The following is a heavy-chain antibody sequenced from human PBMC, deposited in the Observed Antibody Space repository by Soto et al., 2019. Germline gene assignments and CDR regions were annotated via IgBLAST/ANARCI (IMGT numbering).Heavy chain of an antibody. D-gene: IGHD6-19*01. Sequence: SETLSLTCAVYGGSFSGYYWSWIRQPPGKGLEWIGEINHSGSTNYNPSLKSRVTISVDTSKNQFSLKLSSVTAADTAVYYCVRMAIAVFSLVLDAFDIWGQGTMVTVSS. J-gene: IGHJ3*02. CDR1: GGSFSGYY. V-gene: IGHV4-34*01. CDR3: VRMAIAVFSLVLDAFDI. CDR2: INHSGST.